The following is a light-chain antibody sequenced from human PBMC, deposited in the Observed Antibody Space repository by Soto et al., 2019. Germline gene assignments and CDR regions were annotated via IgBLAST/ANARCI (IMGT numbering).Light chain of an antibody. CDR2: GAY. CDR3: QQYNTWPLT. Sequence: EIMMAQSPATLSVSPGERATLSCRASQSVSSNLAWYQQQPGQAPRLLIYGAYTRATGIPARFSGSGSGTEFTLNISSLQSEDFAVYYCQQYNTWPLTFGGGTKVEIK. CDR1: QSVSSN. V-gene: IGKV3-15*01. J-gene: IGKJ4*01.